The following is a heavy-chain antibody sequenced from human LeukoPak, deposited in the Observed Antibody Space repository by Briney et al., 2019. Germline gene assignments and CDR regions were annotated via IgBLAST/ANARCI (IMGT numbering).Heavy chain of an antibody. Sequence: GGSLRLSCAASGFTVSSNYMNWVRQAPGKGLEWVSAITASGGSTYYADSVKGRLTISRDNSKNTLYLEMNSLRGEDTAVYYCALNSEGRGSRYGMDVWGQGTTVTVSS. CDR3: ALNSEGRGSRYGMDV. CDR1: GFTVSSNY. V-gene: IGHV3-23*01. D-gene: IGHD1-26*01. CDR2: ITASGGST. J-gene: IGHJ6*02.